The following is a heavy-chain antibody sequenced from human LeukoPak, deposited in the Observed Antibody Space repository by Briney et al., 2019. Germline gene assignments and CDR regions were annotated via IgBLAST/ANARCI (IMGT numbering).Heavy chain of an antibody. Sequence: ASVKVSCKASGGTFSSYAISWVRQAPGQGLEWMGGIIPIFGTADYAQKFQGRVTITTDESTSTAYMELSSLRSEDTAVYYCARVKGRSASLYDFWSGNYMDVWGKGTTVTVSS. CDR3: ARVKGRSASLYDFWSGNYMDV. D-gene: IGHD3-3*01. V-gene: IGHV1-69*05. CDR2: IIPIFGTA. J-gene: IGHJ6*03. CDR1: GGTFSSYA.